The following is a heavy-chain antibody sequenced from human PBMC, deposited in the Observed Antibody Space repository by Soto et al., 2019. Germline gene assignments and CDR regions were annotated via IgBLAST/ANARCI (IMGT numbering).Heavy chain of an antibody. J-gene: IGHJ6*02. CDR1: GGTFSSYT. V-gene: IGHV1-69*08. CDR2: IIPILGIA. D-gene: IGHD5-18*01. CDR3: AREGGGIQLWSAGMDV. Sequence: QVQLVQSGAEVKKPGSSVKVSCKASGGTFSSYTISWVRQAPGQGLEWMGRIIPILGIANYAQKFQGRVTITADKSTSTAYMELSSLRSEDTAVYYGAREGGGIQLWSAGMDVWGQGTTVTVYS.